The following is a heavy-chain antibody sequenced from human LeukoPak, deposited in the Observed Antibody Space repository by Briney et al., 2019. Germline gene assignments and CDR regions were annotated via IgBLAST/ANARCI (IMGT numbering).Heavy chain of an antibody. CDR2: INTNTGNP. D-gene: IGHD3-9*01. Sequence: ASVKVSCKASGYTFTSYAMNWVRQAPGQGLEWMGWINTNTGNPTYAQGFTGRFVFSLDTSVSTAYLQISSIKAEDTAVYYCAKPNYDILTGYLNNDAFDIWGQGTMVTVSS. CDR1: GYTFTSYA. J-gene: IGHJ3*02. V-gene: IGHV7-4-1*02. CDR3: AKPNYDILTGYLNNDAFDI.